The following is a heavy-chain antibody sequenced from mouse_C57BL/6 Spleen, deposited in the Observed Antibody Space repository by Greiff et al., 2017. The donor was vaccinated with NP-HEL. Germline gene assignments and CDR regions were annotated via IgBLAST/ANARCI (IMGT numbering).Heavy chain of an antibody. CDR2: ISYDGSN. J-gene: IGHJ2*01. D-gene: IGHD4-1*01. CDR1: GYSITSGYY. CDR3: ARVGTSGY. Sequence: EVKLQESGPGLVKPSQSLSLTCSVTGYSITSGYYWNWIRQFPGNKLEWMGYISYDGSNNYNPSLKNRISITRDTSKNQFFLKLNSVTTEDTATYSCARVGTSGYWGQGTTLTVSS. V-gene: IGHV3-6*01.